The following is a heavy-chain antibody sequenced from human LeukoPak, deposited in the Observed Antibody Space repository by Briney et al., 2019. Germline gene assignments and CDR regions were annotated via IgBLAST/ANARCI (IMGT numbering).Heavy chain of an antibody. CDR2: IFAGGST. Sequence: GGSLRLSCAASGFTVSNNYMNWVRQAPGKGLEWVSVIFAGGSTYYADSVKGRFTISRDNSKNTLYLQMNSLKAEDTAVYYCARGGGLRPRVTYFFDSWGQGTLVTVSS. V-gene: IGHV3-53*01. CDR1: GFTVSNNY. D-gene: IGHD2-21*02. CDR3: ARGGGLRPRVTYFFDS. J-gene: IGHJ4*02.